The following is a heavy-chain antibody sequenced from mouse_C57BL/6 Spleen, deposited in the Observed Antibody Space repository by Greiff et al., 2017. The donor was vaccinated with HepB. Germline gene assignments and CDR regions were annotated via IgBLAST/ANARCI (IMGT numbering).Heavy chain of an antibody. CDR1: GYAFSSSW. D-gene: IGHD1-1*01. V-gene: IGHV1-82*01. CDR2: IYPGDGDT. J-gene: IGHJ4*01. CDR3: ALYYYGSRGAMDY. Sequence: QVQLQQSGPEPVKPGASVKISCKASGYAFSSSWMNWVKQRPGKGLEWIGRIYPGDGDTNYNGKFKGKATLTADKSSSTAYMQLSSLTSEDSAVYFCALYYYGSRGAMDYWGQGTSVTVSS.